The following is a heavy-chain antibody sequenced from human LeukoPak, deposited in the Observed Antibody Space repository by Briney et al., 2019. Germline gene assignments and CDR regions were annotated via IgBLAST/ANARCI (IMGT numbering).Heavy chain of an antibody. V-gene: IGHV1-69*04. CDR1: GGTFSSYA. CDR2: IIPIFGIA. Sequence: GASVKVSCKASGGTFSSYAISWVRQAPGQGLEWMGRIIPIFGIANYAQKFQGRVTITADKSTSTAYMELSSLRSEDTAVYYCAREWERGVDYWGQGTLVTVSS. D-gene: IGHD1-26*01. CDR3: AREWERGVDY. J-gene: IGHJ4*02.